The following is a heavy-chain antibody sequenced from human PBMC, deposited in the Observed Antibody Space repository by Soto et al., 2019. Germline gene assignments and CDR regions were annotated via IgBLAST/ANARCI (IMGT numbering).Heavy chain of an antibody. Sequence: PGGSLRLSCAASGFTFSSYGMNWVRQAPGKVLEWVSVICYDGSNKYYADYVKGRFTISRDNSKNTLYLQMNSLRAEDTAVYFCANIPHFDFWSGYDWFDPWGQGTLVTVSS. D-gene: IGHD3-3*01. V-gene: IGHV3-33*08. CDR3: ANIPHFDFWSGYDWFDP. J-gene: IGHJ5*02. CDR2: ICYDGSNK. CDR1: GFTFSSYG.